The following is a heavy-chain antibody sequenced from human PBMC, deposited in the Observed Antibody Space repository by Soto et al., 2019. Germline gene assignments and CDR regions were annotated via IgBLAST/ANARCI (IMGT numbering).Heavy chain of an antibody. CDR2: IYSGGST. Sequence: PSETLSLTCAVYGGSVNGSYWNWIRRPPGKGLEWIWYIYSGGSTYYIPYPASRVTISVDTSKSQISLELNFVTAADTAVYYCARDYCSGGSCFDYWGQGXLVTVYS. CDR3: ARDYCSGGSCFDY. J-gene: IGHJ4*02. V-gene: IGHV4-59*06. CDR1: GGSVNGSY. D-gene: IGHD2-15*01.